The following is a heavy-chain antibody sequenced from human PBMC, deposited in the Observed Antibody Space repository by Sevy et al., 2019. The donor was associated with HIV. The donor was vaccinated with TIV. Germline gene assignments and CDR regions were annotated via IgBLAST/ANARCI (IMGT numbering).Heavy chain of an antibody. Sequence: GGSLRLSCTASGFTFSSYWMSWVRQAPGRGLEWVANIKPDGREGYYVDSVKGRFTISRDNAKNSVYLQMNSLRAGDTAVYYCARGDYYDSSGFYIDAFDVWGQGTMVTVSS. J-gene: IGHJ3*01. D-gene: IGHD3-22*01. CDR2: IKPDGREG. V-gene: IGHV3-7*04. CDR1: GFTFSSYW. CDR3: ARGDYYDSSGFYIDAFDV.